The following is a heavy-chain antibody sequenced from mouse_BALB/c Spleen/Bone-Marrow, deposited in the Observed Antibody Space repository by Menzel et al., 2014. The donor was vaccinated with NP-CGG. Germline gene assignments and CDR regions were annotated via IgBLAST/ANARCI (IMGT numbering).Heavy chain of an antibody. CDR3: ARRAYGSGYGFAY. CDR2: INPTTGYT. J-gene: IGHJ3*01. V-gene: IGHV1-7*01. Sequence: QVQLQQSGAELAKPGASVKMSCKASGYTSTSYWMHWVKQRPGQGLEWIGYINPTTGYTEYNQKFKDKATLTADKSSSTAYMQLSSLTSEDSAVNYCARRAYGSGYGFAYWGQGTLVTVSA. D-gene: IGHD1-1*01. CDR1: GYTSTSYW.